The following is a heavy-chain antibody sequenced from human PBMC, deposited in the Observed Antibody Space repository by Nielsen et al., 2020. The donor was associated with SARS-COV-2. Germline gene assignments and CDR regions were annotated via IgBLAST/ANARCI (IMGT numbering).Heavy chain of an antibody. D-gene: IGHD6-19*01. CDR2: IKQDGSEE. J-gene: IGHJ6*02. V-gene: IGHV3-7*01. Sequence: VRQAPGKGLEWVANIKQDGSEEYYVDSVKGRFTISRDNAKNSVDLQMNSLRAEDTAVYYCARAQWLRLAFCSMDVWGRGTTVTVSS. CDR3: ARAQWLRLAFCSMDV.